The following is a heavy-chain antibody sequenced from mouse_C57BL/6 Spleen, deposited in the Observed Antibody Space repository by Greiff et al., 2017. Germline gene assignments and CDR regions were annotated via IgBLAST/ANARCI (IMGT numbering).Heavy chain of an antibody. V-gene: IGHV1-15*01. CDR1: GYTFTDYE. Sequence: QVQLKQSGAELVRPGASVTLSCKASGYTFTDYEMHWVKQTPVHGLEWIGAIDPETGGTAYNQKFKGKAILTADKSSSTAYMELRSLTSEDSAVYYCTRRGVQLRYFDVWGTGTTVTVSA. CDR3: TRRGVQLRYFDV. D-gene: IGHD5-1*01. CDR2: IDPETGGT. J-gene: IGHJ1*03.